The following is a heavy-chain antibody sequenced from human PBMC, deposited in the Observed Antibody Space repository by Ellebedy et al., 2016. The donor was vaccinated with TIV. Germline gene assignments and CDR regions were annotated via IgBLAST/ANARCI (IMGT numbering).Heavy chain of an antibody. CDR2: IYYSGST. J-gene: IGHJ1*01. D-gene: IGHD2-8*01. CDR3: ASLHSDGRNFIYFQH. V-gene: IGHV4-30-4*01. CDR1: GGSISSGDYY. Sequence: MPSETLSLTCTVSGGSISSGDYYWSWIRQPPGKGLEWIGYIYYSGSTYYNPSLNSRVTISVDTSKNQFSLNLSSVTAADTAIYYCASLHSDGRNFIYFQHWGQGTLVTVSS.